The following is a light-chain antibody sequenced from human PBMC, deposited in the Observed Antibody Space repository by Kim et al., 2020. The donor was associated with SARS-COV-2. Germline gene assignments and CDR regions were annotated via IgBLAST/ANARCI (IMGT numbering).Light chain of an antibody. CDR3: QQSYITPPT. CDR1: QTISTY. J-gene: IGKJ1*01. CDR2: GAS. Sequence: ASVGDRVTITCRASQTISTYLVWYQQKPGKAPKLLIYGASTLRDGVPSRFSGSGSGTEFTLTISSLQPEDFAIYYCQQSYITPPTFGQGTKVDIK. V-gene: IGKV1-39*01.